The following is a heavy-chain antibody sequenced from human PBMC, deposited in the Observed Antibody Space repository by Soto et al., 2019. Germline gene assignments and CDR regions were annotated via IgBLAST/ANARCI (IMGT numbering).Heavy chain of an antibody. J-gene: IGHJ4*02. V-gene: IGHV2-5*01. CDR1: GFSLSTSGLG. CDR2: LYLNDDK. D-gene: IGHD6-19*01. CDR3: AHRPSVWYLFDS. Sequence: QIILKESGPTLVRPTQTLTLTCTFSGFSLSTSGLGVGWIRHPPGKALEWLALLYLNDDKRYSPSLKARLTITKDTSKTHVVLTMTNMDPVDTATYYSAHRPSVWYLFDSWGQGTLVTVSS.